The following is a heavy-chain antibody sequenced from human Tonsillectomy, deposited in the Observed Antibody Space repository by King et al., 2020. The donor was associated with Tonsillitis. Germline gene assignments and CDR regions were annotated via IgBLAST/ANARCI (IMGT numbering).Heavy chain of an antibody. CDR3: ARARRSTSGGDFEY. J-gene: IGHJ4*02. CDR1: GGSFSDYP. CDR2: IIPILDIV. V-gene: IGHV1-69*09. D-gene: IGHD2/OR15-2a*01. Sequence: QLVQSGAEVKKPGSSVTVSCRTSGGSFSDYPISWVRQAPGRGLEWMGRIIPILDIVNYAQRFQDKVTITADKSTSTAYIEVSSLRSEDTAVYYCARARRSTSGGDFEYWGQGTLVTVSS.